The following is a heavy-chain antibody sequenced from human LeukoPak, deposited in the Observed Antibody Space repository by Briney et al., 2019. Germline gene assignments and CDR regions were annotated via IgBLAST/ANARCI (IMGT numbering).Heavy chain of an antibody. CDR3: ARSGGSGSYYARYYYYYMDV. J-gene: IGHJ6*03. CDR1: GYTFTNYA. Sequence: ASVKVSCKTSGYTFTNYAMNWVRQAPGQGLEWMGWINTNTGNATYAQGFTGRFVFSLDTSVSTAYLQISSLKAEDTAVYYCARSGGSGSYYARYYYYYMDVWGKGTTVTVSS. CDR2: INTNTGNA. D-gene: IGHD3-10*01. V-gene: IGHV7-4-1*02.